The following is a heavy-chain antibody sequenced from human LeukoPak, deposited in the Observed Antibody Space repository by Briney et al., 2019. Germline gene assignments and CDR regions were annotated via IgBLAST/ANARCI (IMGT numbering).Heavy chain of an antibody. CDR1: GFTFSSYA. J-gene: IGHJ4*02. D-gene: IGHD3-22*01. CDR2: ISYDGSNK. Sequence: GRSLRLSCAASGFTFSSYAMHWVRQAPGKGLEWVAVISYDGSNKYYADSVKGRFTISRVNSKNTLYLQMNSLRAEDTAVYYCARDHVTMIVVPEPYFDYWGQGTLVTVSS. V-gene: IGHV3-30-3*01. CDR3: ARDHVTMIVVPEPYFDY.